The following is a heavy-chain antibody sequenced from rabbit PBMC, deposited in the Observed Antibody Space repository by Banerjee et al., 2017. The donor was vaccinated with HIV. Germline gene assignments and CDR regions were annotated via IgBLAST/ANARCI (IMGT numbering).Heavy chain of an antibody. Sequence: QEQLEESGGGLVKPGRSLTLTCTASGFSFSDKYVMCWVRQAPGKGLEWIGCINTSSGNTVYASWAKGRFTISKTSSTTVTLQMTSLTAADTATYFCARDVYRSGWNGDFNLWGPGTLVTVS. V-gene: IGHV1S45*01. CDR1: GFSFSDKYV. J-gene: IGHJ4*01. D-gene: IGHD4-1*01. CDR3: ARDVYRSGWNGDFNL. CDR2: INTSSGNT.